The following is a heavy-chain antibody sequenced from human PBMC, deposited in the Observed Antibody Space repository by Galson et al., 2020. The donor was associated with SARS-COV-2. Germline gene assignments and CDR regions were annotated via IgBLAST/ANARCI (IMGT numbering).Heavy chain of an antibody. CDR2: ISAYNGNT. D-gene: IGHD3-10*01. CDR3: ARDDITMVRGVIIRSDGMDV. CDR1: GYTFTSYG. V-gene: IGHV1-18*01. Sequence: ASVKVSCKASGYTFTSYGISWVRQAPGQGLEWMGWISAYNGNTNYAQKLQGRVTMTTDTSTSTAYMELRSLRSDDTAVYYCARDDITMVRGVIIRSDGMDVWGQGTTVTVSS. J-gene: IGHJ6*02.